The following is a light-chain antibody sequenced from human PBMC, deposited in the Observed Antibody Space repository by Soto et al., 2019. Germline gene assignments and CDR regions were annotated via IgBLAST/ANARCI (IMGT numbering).Light chain of an antibody. CDR1: QSISHY. Sequence: DIQMTQSPSSLSASVGDRITITCRASQSISHYLNWYQQKAGKAPILLISGAASLQSGVPTRFSGSGSGTDFTLTISSLQPEDFAVYFCQQSYSTPLTFGPGTTVDFK. CDR3: QQSYSTPLT. V-gene: IGKV1-39*01. J-gene: IGKJ3*01. CDR2: GAA.